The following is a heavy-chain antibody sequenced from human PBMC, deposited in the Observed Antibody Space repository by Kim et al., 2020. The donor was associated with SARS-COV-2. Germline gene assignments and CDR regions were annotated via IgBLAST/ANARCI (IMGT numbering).Heavy chain of an antibody. CDR1: GGSFSGYY. Sequence: SETLSLTCAVYGGSFSGYYWSWIRQPPGKGLEWIGEINHSGSTNYNPSLKSRVTISVDTSKNQFSLKLSSVTAADTAVYYCARYNRRGHHYYDSSGYCWFDPWGQGTLVTVSS. CDR3: ARYNRRGHHYYDSSGYCWFDP. D-gene: IGHD3-22*01. CDR2: INHSGST. V-gene: IGHV4-34*01. J-gene: IGHJ5*02.